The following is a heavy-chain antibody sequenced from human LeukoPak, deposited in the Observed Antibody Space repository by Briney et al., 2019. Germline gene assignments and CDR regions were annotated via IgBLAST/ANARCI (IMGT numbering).Heavy chain of an antibody. Sequence: SETLSLTCTVSGGSISSSSYYWGWIRQPPGKGLEWIGSIYYSESTNYNPSLKSRLTISVDTSKNQFSLKLSSVTAADTAVYYCARAYGSGTYYIPYWGRGTLVTVSS. CDR2: IYYSEST. CDR1: GGSISSSSYY. J-gene: IGHJ4*02. D-gene: IGHD3-10*01. CDR3: ARAYGSGTYYIPY. V-gene: IGHV4-39*07.